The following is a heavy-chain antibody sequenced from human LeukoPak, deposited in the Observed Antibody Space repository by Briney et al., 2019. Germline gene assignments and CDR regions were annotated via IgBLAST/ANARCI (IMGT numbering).Heavy chain of an antibody. CDR2: ISSNGGST. D-gene: IGHD3-10*01. CDR1: GFSFSNYA. J-gene: IGHJ4*02. Sequence: PGGSLRLSCSASGFSFSNYAMHWVRQAPGKGLEYVSAISSNGGSTYYADSVKGRFTISRDNSKNTLYLQVSSLRAEDTAVYYCVKDTHYYGSGNYYNGYFDYWGQGTLVTVSS. CDR3: VKDTHYYGSGNYYNGYFDY. V-gene: IGHV3-64D*09.